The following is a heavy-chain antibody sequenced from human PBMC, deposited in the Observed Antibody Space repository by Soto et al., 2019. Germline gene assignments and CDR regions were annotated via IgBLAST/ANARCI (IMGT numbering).Heavy chain of an antibody. Sequence: GGSLRLSCAASGFTFSSYAMHWVRQAPGKGLEWVAVISYDGSNKYYADSVKGRFTISKDNSKNTLYLQMNSLRAGDTGVYYCARDTVTTVSYYYYGMDVWGQGTTVTVSS. CDR2: ISYDGSNK. J-gene: IGHJ6*02. CDR1: GFTFSSYA. CDR3: ARDTVTTVSYYYYGMDV. D-gene: IGHD4-4*01. V-gene: IGHV3-30-3*01.